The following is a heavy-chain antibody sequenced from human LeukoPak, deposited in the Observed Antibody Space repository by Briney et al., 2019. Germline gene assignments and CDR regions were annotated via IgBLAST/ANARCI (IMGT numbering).Heavy chain of an antibody. V-gene: IGHV3-21*01. CDR2: ISSIGGKI. J-gene: IGHJ4*02. D-gene: IGHD6-6*01. CDR1: RITFSNYT. Sequence: GGSLRLSCAASRITFSNYTMSWVRQAPGKGLEWVSSISSIGGKISYADSVKGRFTVSRDNAKNSLYLQLTSLRVEDTGVYYCATGLVGHWGQGTLVTVSS. CDR3: ATGLVGH.